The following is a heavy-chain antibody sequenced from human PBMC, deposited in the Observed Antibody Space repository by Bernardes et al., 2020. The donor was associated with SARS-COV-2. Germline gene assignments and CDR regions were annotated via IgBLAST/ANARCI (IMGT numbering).Heavy chain of an antibody. D-gene: IGHD2-21*01. Sequence: SAHLSRTCPVAGCSISRRNYYWGWLRPPPGKGLEWIGSIYSSGSSYYNPSLQSRVRASVDTSKNQFSLRLSFVTAADTAVYYCAGSSCGIDCYIGGLRSWDYGMDVWGQGTTVTVSS. CDR1: GCSISRRNYY. CDR2: IYSSGSS. J-gene: IGHJ6*02. V-gene: IGHV4-39*01. CDR3: AGSSCGIDCYIGGLRSWDYGMDV.